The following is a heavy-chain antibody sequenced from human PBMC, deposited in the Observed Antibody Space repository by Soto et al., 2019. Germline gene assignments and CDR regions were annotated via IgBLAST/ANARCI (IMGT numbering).Heavy chain of an antibody. CDR2: ISAFNGDT. D-gene: IGHD6-25*01. CDR3: TREAGWQRIVPYD. Sequence: QVQLVQSGNEVKKPGASVNVSCKAFCYTFTSYVFSWVRQVPGQGLEWLGRISAFNGDTHYAQTMKGRLTVTTDTSTTTVHMELRSLTPADTAVYYDTREAGWQRIVPYDGGEGNLVSVS. V-gene: IGHV1-18*04. J-gene: IGHJ4*02. CDR1: CYTFTSYV.